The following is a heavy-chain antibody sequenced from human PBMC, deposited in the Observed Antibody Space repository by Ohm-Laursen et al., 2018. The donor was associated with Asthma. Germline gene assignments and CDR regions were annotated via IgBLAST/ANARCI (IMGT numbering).Heavy chain of an antibody. D-gene: IGHD4-17*01. Sequence: SLRLSCAAPGFTFSSFNMNWVRQAPGKGLEWVSYISGNGDNIYYVDSVKGRFTISRDNARNSLHLQMSNLTAEDTAVYYCARDPPVTTVTTGEYFDYWGQGTLVTVSS. CDR2: ISGNGDNI. V-gene: IGHV3-48*01. CDR1: GFTFSSFN. CDR3: ARDPPVTTVTTGEYFDY. J-gene: IGHJ4*02.